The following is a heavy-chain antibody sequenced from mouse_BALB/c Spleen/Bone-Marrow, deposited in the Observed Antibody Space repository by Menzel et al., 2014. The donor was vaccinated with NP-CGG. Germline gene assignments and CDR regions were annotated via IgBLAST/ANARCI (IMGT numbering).Heavy chain of an antibody. CDR2: ILPGSGNT. V-gene: IGHV1-9*01. CDR1: GYTFSSYW. D-gene: IGHD1-1*01. Sequence: QVQLQQSGAELMKPGASVKISCKATGYTFSSYWIEWVKQRPGHGLEWIGEILPGSGNTNYNEKFKGKATFTADTSSNTAYMQLSSLTSEDSAVNYCAREDITTVVEMDYWGQGTSVTVSS. CDR3: AREDITTVVEMDY. J-gene: IGHJ4*01.